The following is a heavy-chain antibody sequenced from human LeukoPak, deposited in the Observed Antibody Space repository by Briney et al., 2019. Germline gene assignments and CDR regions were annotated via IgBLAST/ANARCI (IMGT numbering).Heavy chain of an antibody. CDR1: GFTFDDYA. CDR3: ASWDSLDGFDV. D-gene: IGHD3/OR15-3a*01. CDR2: INFNSLNI. V-gene: IGHV3-9*01. J-gene: IGHJ3*01. Sequence: GGSLRLSCAASGFTFDDYAMHWVRQAPGKGLEWVSGINFNSLNIVYADSVKGRFTISRDNANNSLYLQMNSLRSEDTAVYFCASWDSLDGFDVWGQGTMVTVSS.